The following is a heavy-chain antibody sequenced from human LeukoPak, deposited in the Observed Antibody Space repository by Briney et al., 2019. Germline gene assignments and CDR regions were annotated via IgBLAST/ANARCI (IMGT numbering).Heavy chain of an antibody. Sequence: GESLKISCKGSGYSFTSYWIGWVRQMPGKGLERMGIIYPGDSDTRYSPSFQGQVTISADRSITTAYLQWSSLKASDTAMYYCARLRYSYGDFDFWGQGALVTVSS. D-gene: IGHD5-18*01. CDR1: GYSFTSYW. V-gene: IGHV5-51*01. J-gene: IGHJ4*02. CDR2: IYPGDSDT. CDR3: ARLRYSYGDFDF.